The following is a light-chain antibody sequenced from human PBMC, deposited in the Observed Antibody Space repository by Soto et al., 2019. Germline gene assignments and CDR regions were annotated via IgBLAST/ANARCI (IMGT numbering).Light chain of an antibody. V-gene: IGKV3-15*01. J-gene: IGKJ3*01. CDR2: GAS. CDR3: QQYNNWPPFT. Sequence: EIVMTQSPDTLSVSPGERATLSCRTSQSVSSNLAWYQQKPGQAPRLLIYGASTRATGIPARFSGSGSGTEFTLTISSLQSEDFAVYYCQQYNNWPPFTFGPGNKVDIK. CDR1: QSVSSN.